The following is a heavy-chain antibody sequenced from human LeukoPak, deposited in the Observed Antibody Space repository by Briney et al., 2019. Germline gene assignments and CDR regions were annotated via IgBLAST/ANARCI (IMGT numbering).Heavy chain of an antibody. J-gene: IGHJ4*02. CDR3: ATESYYYGSSGYYFDY. CDR1: GFTFSSYA. V-gene: IGHV3-23*01. CDR2: ISGSGGST. D-gene: IGHD3-22*01. Sequence: GGSLRLSCAASGFTFSSYAMSWVRQAPGKGLEWVSAISGSGGSTYYADSVKGRFTISRDNSKNTLYLQMNSLRAEDTAVYNCATESYYYGSSGYYFDYWGQGTLVTVSS.